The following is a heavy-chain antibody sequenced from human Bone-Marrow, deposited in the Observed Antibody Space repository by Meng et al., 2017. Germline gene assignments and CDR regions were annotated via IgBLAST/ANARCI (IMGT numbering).Heavy chain of an antibody. CDR2: INGDGRST. CDR1: GFIFSNYW. CDR3: ARVGCSSTSCYGEFDY. D-gene: IGHD2-2*01. V-gene: IGHV3-74*01. Sequence: GESLKISCAAPGFIFSNYWMHWVRPAPGKGLVWVSRINGDGRSTSYADSVKGRFTISRENAKNTVYLHMNSLRAEDTGVYYCARVGCSSTSCYGEFDYWGQGTLVTVSS. J-gene: IGHJ4*02.